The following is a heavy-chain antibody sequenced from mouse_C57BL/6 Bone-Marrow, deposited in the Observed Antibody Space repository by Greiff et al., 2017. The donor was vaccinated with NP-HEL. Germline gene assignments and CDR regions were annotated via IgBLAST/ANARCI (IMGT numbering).Heavy chain of an antibody. CDR1: GYTFTSYG. V-gene: IGHV1-81*01. CDR2: IYPRSGNT. J-gene: IGHJ4*01. Sequence: VQLQQSGAELARPGASVKLSCKASGYTFTSYGISWVKQRTGQGLEWIGEIYPRSGNTYYNEKFKGKATLTADKSSTTAYIELRSLTSEDSAVFFCARGDSYYYGSGGAMDYWGQGTSVTVSS. D-gene: IGHD1-1*01. CDR3: ARGDSYYYGSGGAMDY.